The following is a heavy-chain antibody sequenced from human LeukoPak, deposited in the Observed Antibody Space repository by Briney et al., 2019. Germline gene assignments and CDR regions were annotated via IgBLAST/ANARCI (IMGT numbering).Heavy chain of an antibody. J-gene: IGHJ4*02. CDR3: AKVTRSYSSSSDY. D-gene: IGHD6-13*01. CDR1: GFTFSSYS. Sequence: GGSLRLSCAGSGFTFSSYSMNWVRQAPGKGLEWVSGISNNGGSTYYADSVKGRFTISRDNSKNTLYLQMNNLRAEDTAVYYCAKVTRSYSSSSDYWGQGTLVIVSS. CDR2: ISNNGGST. V-gene: IGHV3-23*01.